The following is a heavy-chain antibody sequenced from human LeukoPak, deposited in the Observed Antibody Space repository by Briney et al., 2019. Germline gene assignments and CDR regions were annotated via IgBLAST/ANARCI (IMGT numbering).Heavy chain of an antibody. J-gene: IGHJ5*02. CDR2: IWYDASNK. D-gene: IGHD1-7*01. CDR3: VRGVGVSRFNYLDP. Sequence: QPGRSLPLSCAASGFTFSSFGMHWVRQAPGKGLEWVAVIWYDASNKYYVDSVKGRFTISRDNSKNTLYLQMNSLRDDDTAVYYCVRGVGVSRFNYLDPWGQGTLVIVSS. V-gene: IGHV3-33*01. CDR1: GFTFSSFG.